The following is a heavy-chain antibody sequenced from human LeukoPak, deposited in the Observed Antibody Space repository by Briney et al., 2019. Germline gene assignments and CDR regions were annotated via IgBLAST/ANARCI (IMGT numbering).Heavy chain of an antibody. CDR1: GGYISSGGYH. D-gene: IGHD6-19*01. J-gene: IGHJ5*02. V-gene: IGHV4-30-2*01. Sequence: NPSETLSLTCTVSGGYISSGGYHWSWIRQPPGKGLEWIGYIYHSGTTSYNPSLKSRVTISVDRSKNHFSLRLSSVTAADTAVYYCARGSIAVGVGFFDPWGQGTLVTVSS. CDR2: IYHSGTT. CDR3: ARGSIAVGVGFFDP.